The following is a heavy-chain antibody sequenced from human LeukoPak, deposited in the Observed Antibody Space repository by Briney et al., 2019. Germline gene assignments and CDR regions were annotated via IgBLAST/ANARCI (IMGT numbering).Heavy chain of an antibody. CDR1: GFTFSRFG. J-gene: IGHJ3*02. CDR3: ARGKYTAAFDI. CDR2: IKQDGSEK. D-gene: IGHD5-18*01. V-gene: IGHV3-7*01. Sequence: GGSLRLSCAASGFTFSRFGMTWVRQAPGKGLEWVANIKQDGSEKYYVDSVKGRFTISRDNAKNSLYLQVNTLRVEDSAVYYCARGKYTAAFDIWGQGTMVTVSS.